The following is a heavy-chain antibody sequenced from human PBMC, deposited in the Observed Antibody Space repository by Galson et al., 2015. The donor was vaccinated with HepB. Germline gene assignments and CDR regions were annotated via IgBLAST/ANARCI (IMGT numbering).Heavy chain of an antibody. Sequence: SETLSLTCTVSGDSISSYYWSWIRQPPGKGLEWIGYISNSGSTNYNPTLQSRVTISVDTSKNQISLKLNSVTTADTALYFCARAGALVVPAAKRYYYGMDVWGQGTTVTVS. CDR3: ARAGALVVPAAKRYYYGMDV. J-gene: IGHJ6*02. CDR1: GDSISSYY. D-gene: IGHD2-2*01. V-gene: IGHV4-59*08. CDR2: ISNSGST.